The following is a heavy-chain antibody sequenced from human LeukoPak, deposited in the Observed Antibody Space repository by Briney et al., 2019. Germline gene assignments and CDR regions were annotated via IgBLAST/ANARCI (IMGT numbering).Heavy chain of an antibody. Sequence: SETLSLTCAVYGGSFSGYYWSWIRQPPGKGLEWIGEINHSGSTNYNPSLKSRVTISVDTSKNQFSLKLSSVTAADTAVYYCARDRGPRGYSYGQHFDYWGQGTLVTVSS. J-gene: IGHJ4*02. CDR1: GGSFSGYY. CDR3: ARDRGPRGYSYGQHFDY. V-gene: IGHV4-34*01. D-gene: IGHD5-18*01. CDR2: INHSGST.